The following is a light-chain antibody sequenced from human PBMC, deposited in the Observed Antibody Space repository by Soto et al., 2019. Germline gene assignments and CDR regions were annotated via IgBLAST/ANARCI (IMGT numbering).Light chain of an antibody. J-gene: IGKJ5*01. CDR1: QSVSSN. CDR3: QQYNNWPWIT. CDR2: GAS. Sequence: EIVITHSPATLSVSPGERATLSCRASQSVSSNLAWYQQKPGQAPRLLIYGASTRATGIPARFSGSGSGTEFTLTISSLQSEDFAVYYCQQYNNWPWITFGQGTRLEI. V-gene: IGKV3-15*01.